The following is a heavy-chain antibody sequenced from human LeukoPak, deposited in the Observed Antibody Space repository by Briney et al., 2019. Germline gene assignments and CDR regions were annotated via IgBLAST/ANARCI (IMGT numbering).Heavy chain of an antibody. D-gene: IGHD2-15*01. V-gene: IGHV3-30*04. Sequence: GRSLRLSCAASGFTFSSYAMHWVRQAPDKGLEWVAIISYDGSDKYYIDSVKGRFTISRDNSKNTLYLQMKSLRAEDTAVYYCARQREVVAATLYHYYYYYMDVWGKGTTVTVSS. CDR3: ARQREVVAATLYHYYYYYMDV. CDR2: ISYDGSDK. J-gene: IGHJ6*03. CDR1: GFTFSSYA.